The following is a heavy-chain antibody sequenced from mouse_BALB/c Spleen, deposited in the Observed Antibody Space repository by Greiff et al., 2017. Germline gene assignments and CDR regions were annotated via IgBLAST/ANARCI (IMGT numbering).Heavy chain of an antibody. CDR2: ISSGSSTI. Sequence: EVKLMESGGGLVQPGGSRKLSCAASGFTFSSFGMHWVRQAPEKGLEWVAYISSGSSTIYYADTVKGRFTISRDNPKNTLFLQMTSLRSEDTAMYYCARSVYYGSSYDYAMDYWGQGTSVTVSS. CDR1: GFTFSSFG. J-gene: IGHJ4*01. V-gene: IGHV5-17*02. D-gene: IGHD1-1*01. CDR3: ARSVYYGSSYDYAMDY.